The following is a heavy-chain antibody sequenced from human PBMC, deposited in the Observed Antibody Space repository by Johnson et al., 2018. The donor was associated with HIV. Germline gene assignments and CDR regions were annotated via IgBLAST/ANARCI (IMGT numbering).Heavy chain of an antibody. Sequence: EVHLVESGGGVVRPGGSLRLSCATSGFIFNDHGMTWVRQVPGKGLEWVCDTNWNGANTAYADSVKGRFTISRDNAKKSLYLHMNSLRVEDTALYYCVRVGKYCDDDCHSGVDAFDIWGQGTMVTVSS. CDR1: GFIFNDHG. D-gene: IGHD2-21*02. V-gene: IGHV3-20*04. J-gene: IGHJ3*02. CDR2: TNWNGANT. CDR3: VRVGKYCDDDCHSGVDAFDI.